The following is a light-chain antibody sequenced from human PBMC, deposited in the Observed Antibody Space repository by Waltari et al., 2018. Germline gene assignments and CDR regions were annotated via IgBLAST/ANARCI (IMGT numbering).Light chain of an antibody. CDR3: SSQSSNDVVL. J-gene: IGLJ2*01. V-gene: IGLV2-14*01. CDR2: DVS. Sequence: QSALTQPASVSGSPGQSVTIFCAGTSNDVGGYNSVSWYQEHPGQAPSVIIYDVSDRPSRVSDRFSGSKSGNTASLTISGLQAEDEADYYCSSQSSNDVVLFGGGTKLTVL. CDR1: SNDVGGYNS.